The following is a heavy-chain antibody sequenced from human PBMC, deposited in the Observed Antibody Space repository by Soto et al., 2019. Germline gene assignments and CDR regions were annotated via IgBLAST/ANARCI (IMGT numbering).Heavy chain of an antibody. V-gene: IGHV1-46*02. CDR2: INPSGDST. Sequence: QVQLVQSGSEVKRPGTSVKVSCKAAGYTFNAYSMHWVRQAPGQGLEWMGMINPSGDSTTYAQNFQGRVTMTRDTSTTTVYMELSGLRSEDTAVYYCARYWALDYWGQGTLVTVSS. D-gene: IGHD2-8*02. CDR3: ARYWALDY. J-gene: IGHJ4*02. CDR1: GYTFNAYS.